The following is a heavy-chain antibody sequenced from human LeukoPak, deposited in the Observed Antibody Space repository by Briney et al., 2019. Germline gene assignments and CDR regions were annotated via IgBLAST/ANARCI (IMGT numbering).Heavy chain of an antibody. Sequence: SETLSLTCSVSGGSISTYHWSWIPQPPGKGLEWIGSIYYSGSTYYNPSLKSRATISVDTSKNQFSLKLSSVTAADTAVYYCAAGGKVDYWGQGTLVTVSS. J-gene: IGHJ4*02. D-gene: IGHD3-16*01. CDR1: GGSISTYH. CDR2: IYYSGST. V-gene: IGHV4-59*05. CDR3: AAGGKVDY.